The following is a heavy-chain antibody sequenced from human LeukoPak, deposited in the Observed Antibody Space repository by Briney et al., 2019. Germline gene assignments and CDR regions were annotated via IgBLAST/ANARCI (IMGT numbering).Heavy chain of an antibody. V-gene: IGHV4-30-4*01. D-gene: IGHD6-19*01. Sequence: PSQTLSLTCTVSGGSISSGDYYWSWIRQPPGKGLEWIGYIHYSGSTYYNPSLKSRVTISVDTSKNQFSLKLSSVTAADTAVYYCARGTIAVAGTVFDYWGQGTLVTVSS. CDR3: ARGTIAVAGTVFDY. J-gene: IGHJ4*02. CDR2: IHYSGST. CDR1: GGSISSGDYY.